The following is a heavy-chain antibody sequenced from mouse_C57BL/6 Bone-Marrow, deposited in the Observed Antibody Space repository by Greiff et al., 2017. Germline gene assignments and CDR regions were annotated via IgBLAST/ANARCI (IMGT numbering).Heavy chain of an antibody. CDR1: GYTFTSYW. CDR3: ASHDDGYYYAMDY. D-gene: IGHD2-12*01. J-gene: IGHJ4*01. Sequence: QVQLQQPGAELVMPGASVKLSCKASGYTFTSYWMHWVKQRPGQGLEWIGEIDPSDSYTNYNQKFKGKSTLTVDKSSSPAYMQLSSLTSEDSAVYYCASHDDGYYYAMDYWGQGTSVTGSS. CDR2: IDPSDSYT. V-gene: IGHV1-69*01.